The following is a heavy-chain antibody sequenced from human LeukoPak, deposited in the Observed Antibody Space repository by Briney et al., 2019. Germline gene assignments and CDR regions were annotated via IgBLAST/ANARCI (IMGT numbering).Heavy chain of an antibody. V-gene: IGHV3-30-3*01. CDR2: ISYDESNK. D-gene: IGHD3-9*01. Sequence: GGSLRLSCAASGFTFSSYAMHWVRQAPGKGLEWVAVISYDESNKYYADSVKGRFTISRDNSKNTLYLQMNSLRAEDTAVYYCARGQDYDILTGSFRWGQGTLVTVSS. CDR1: GFTFSSYA. J-gene: IGHJ4*02. CDR3: ARGQDYDILTGSFR.